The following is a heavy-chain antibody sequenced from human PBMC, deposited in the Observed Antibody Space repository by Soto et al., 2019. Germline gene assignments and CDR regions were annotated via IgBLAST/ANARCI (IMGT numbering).Heavy chain of an antibody. CDR1: GESFSNHY. CDR3: ARGVVYRDVGLAYGMDV. Sequence: SETLSLTCAVYGESFSNHYWTWIRQSPGRGLEWVGEINYSGSTRYNWSLGSRVTISVDTSKNQFSLMVTSVTAEDTAVYYCARGVVYRDVGLAYGMDVWGQGTTVTVSS. J-gene: IGHJ6*02. CDR2: INYSGST. D-gene: IGHD3-22*01. V-gene: IGHV4-34*01.